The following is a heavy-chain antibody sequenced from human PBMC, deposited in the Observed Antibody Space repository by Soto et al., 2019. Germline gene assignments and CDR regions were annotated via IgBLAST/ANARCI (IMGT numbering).Heavy chain of an antibody. CDR3: AGDDGDGDFGI. CDR2: ISYDGSNK. V-gene: IGHV3-30-3*01. J-gene: IGHJ3*02. CDR1: GFTFSSYA. D-gene: IGHD4-17*01. Sequence: QVQLVESGGGLVQPGRSLSLSCAASGFTFSSYAMHWVRQAPGKGLEWVEVISYDGSNKYYPDSVKGGFTISRYNAKNRLYRQMTSIRAELTAAYYCAGDDGDGDFGIWGRGTTVIVSA.